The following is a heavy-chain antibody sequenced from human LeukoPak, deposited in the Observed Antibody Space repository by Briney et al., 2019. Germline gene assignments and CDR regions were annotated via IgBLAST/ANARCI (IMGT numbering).Heavy chain of an antibody. Sequence: ASVKVSCKASGYTFTSYDINWVRQAPGQGLEWMGWMNPNSGNTGYAQKFQGRVTITRNTSISTAYMELSSLRSEDTAVYYCARGTYYDFWSGYPHDAFDIWGQGTMVTLSS. CDR3: ARGTYYDFWSGYPHDAFDI. D-gene: IGHD3-3*01. CDR1: GYTFTSYD. J-gene: IGHJ3*02. V-gene: IGHV1-8*03. CDR2: MNPNSGNT.